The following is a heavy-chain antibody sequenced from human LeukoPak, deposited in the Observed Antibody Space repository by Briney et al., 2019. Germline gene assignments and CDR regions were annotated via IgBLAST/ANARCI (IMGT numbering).Heavy chain of an antibody. V-gene: IGHV3-72*01. J-gene: IGHJ4*02. CDR1: GFTFSDHY. D-gene: IGHD5-18*01. Sequence: PGGSLRLSCAASGFTFSDHYMDWVRQAPGKGLEWVGRIRDKANSYTTEYAASVKGRFTISRDASKNSLYLQMNSLKTEDTAVYCCARVTRYSYDCWGQGTLVTVSS. CDR3: ARVTRYSYDC. CDR2: IRDKANSYTT.